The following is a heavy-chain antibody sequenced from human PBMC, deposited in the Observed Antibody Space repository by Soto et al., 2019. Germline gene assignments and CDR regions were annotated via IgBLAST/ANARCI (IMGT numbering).Heavy chain of an antibody. D-gene: IGHD6-13*01. V-gene: IGHV4-59*01. Sequence: PSETLTLTCTVSGGSISSYYWSWIRQPPGKGVEWIGYIYYSGSTNYNPSLKSRVTISVDTSKNQFSLKLSSVTAADTAVYYCGRASSSWFRDPPRMDVWGQGTTVTVSS. CDR3: GRASSSWFRDPPRMDV. CDR1: GGSISSYY. J-gene: IGHJ6*02. CDR2: IYYSGST.